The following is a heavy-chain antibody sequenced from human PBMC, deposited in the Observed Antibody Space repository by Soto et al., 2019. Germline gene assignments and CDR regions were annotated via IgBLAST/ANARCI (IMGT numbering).Heavy chain of an antibody. CDR2: ISERGGST. D-gene: IGHD3-10*01. J-gene: IGHJ4*02. V-gene: IGHV3-23*01. CDR3: ARKHYYRSGSSFDY. CDR1: GFTFSSYA. Sequence: EVQLLESGGGLVQPGGSLRLSCAASGFTFSSYALSWVRQAPGKGLERVSSISERGGSTYYAHSVKVRFTISRDTSKNTRSLQMNSLRAEDTAVYYCARKHYYRSGSSFDYWGQGALVTVSS.